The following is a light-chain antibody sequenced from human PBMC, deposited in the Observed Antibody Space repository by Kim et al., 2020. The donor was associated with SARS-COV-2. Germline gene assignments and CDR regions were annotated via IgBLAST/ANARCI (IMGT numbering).Light chain of an antibody. J-gene: IGLJ3*02. CDR3: QAWDSSTAWV. V-gene: IGLV3-1*01. CDR1: KLGDKY. CDR2: QDS. Sequence: SYELTQPPSVSVSPGQTASIPCSGDKLGDKYACWYQQKPGQSHVLVIYQDSKRPSGIPERFSGSNSGNTATLTISGTQAMDEADYYCQAWDSSTAWVFGG.